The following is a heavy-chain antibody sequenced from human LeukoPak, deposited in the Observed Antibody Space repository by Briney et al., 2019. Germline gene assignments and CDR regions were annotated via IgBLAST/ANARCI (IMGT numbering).Heavy chain of an antibody. Sequence: SVKVSCKASGGTFSSYAISWVRQAPGQGLEWMGGIIPIFGTANYAQKFQGRVTITADESTSTAYMELSSLRSEDTAVYYCANEYGSGSYHYFDYWGQGTLVTVSS. CDR3: ANEYGSGSYHYFDY. CDR1: GGTFSSYA. V-gene: IGHV1-69*13. J-gene: IGHJ4*02. D-gene: IGHD3-10*01. CDR2: IIPIFGTA.